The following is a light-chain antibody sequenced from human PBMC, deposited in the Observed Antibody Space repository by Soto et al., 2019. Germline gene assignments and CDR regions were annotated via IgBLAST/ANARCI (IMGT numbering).Light chain of an antibody. CDR2: GAS. V-gene: IGKV3-20*01. CDR1: QRVSSGY. CDR3: QQYGSYPPMT. J-gene: IGKJ1*01. Sequence: EIVLTQSPGTLSLSPGERATLSCRASQRVSSGYLVWYQQKPGQAPRLLIYGASSRATGIPDRFSGSGSGTDFTLTISRLEPEDFAVDYCQQYGSYPPMTFGHVTKVDIK.